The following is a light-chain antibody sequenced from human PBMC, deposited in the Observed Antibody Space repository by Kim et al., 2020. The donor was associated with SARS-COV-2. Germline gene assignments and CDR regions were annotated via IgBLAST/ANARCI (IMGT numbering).Light chain of an antibody. CDR3: SSYATGNTLV. CDR2: DVN. Sequence: GPSSTISCTGTSSDMGVYNAVSWYQHHPGKAPKVMIYDVNNRPSGASNRFSGSKSGNTASLTLSGLRAEDEAHYYCSSYATGNTLVFGGGTQLTVL. V-gene: IGLV2-14*03. J-gene: IGLJ3*02. CDR1: SSDMGVYNA.